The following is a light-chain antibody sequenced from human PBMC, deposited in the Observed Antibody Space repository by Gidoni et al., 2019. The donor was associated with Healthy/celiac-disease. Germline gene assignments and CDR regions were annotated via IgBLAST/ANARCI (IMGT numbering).Light chain of an antibody. CDR1: QSVSSN. V-gene: IGKV3-15*01. J-gene: IGKJ3*01. CDR3: QQYNNWPLIFT. Sequence: EIVMPQSPATLSVSPGERATLSCRASQSVSSNLAWYQQNPGQAPRLLIYVASTRATGIPASFRGSGSWTEFTLTISSLHSEDFAVYDCQQYNNWPLIFTFXPXTKVDIK. CDR2: VAS.